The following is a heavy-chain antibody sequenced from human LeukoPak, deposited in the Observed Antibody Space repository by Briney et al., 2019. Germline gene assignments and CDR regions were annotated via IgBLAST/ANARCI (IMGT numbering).Heavy chain of an antibody. CDR1: GFTFSSWS. CDR3: ARGRGYCSGASCDIDY. V-gene: IGHV3-48*04. D-gene: IGHD2-8*02. CDR2: IISRGDTT. Sequence: PGGSLRLSCAASGFTFSSWSMNWVRQAPGKGLEWVSNIISRGDTTHYADSVKGRFSISRDNAKNFVFLQLNSLRAEDTAVYYCARGRGYCSGASCDIDYWGQGILVTVSS. J-gene: IGHJ4*02.